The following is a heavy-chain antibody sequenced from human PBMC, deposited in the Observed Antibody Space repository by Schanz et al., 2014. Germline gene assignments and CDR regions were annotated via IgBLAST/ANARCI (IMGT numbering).Heavy chain of an antibody. CDR2: ITYNGGTI. V-gene: IGHV3-48*01. Sequence: VQLVESGGGVVQPGGSLRLSCAASGFGFSSYSMNWVRQAPGKGLEWISYITYNGGTIYYADSVKGRFTISRDNAKNSLYLEMNSLRAEDTALYYCARDRRNADLDYWGQGTLVTVSS. CDR1: GFGFSSYS. J-gene: IGHJ4*02. D-gene: IGHD1-1*01. CDR3: ARDRRNADLDY.